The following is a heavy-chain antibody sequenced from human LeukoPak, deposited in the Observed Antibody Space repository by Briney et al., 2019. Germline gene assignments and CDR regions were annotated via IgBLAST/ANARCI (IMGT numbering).Heavy chain of an antibody. V-gene: IGHV3-48*01. CDR3: ARFAAGGSYYYYMDV. D-gene: IGHD6-25*01. CDR2: IGTSTTTI. CDR1: QFTFSSYW. J-gene: IGHJ6*03. Sequence: GGSLRLSCAASQFTFSSYWMNWVRQPPGKGLEWVSNIGTSTTTIYYADSVKGRFTISRDNAKNSLYLQMNSLRADDTAVYYCARFAAGGSYYYYMDVWGKGTTVTVSS.